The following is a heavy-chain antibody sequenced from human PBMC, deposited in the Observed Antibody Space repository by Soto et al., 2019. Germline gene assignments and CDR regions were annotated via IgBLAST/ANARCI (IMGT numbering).Heavy chain of an antibody. CDR1: GGSISSSSYY. D-gene: IGHD1-26*01. J-gene: IGHJ3*02. CDR3: ARHLGSYSESHASDI. V-gene: IGHV4-39*01. CDR2: IYYSGST. Sequence: ASETLSLTCTVSGGSISSSSYYWGWIRQPPGKGLEWIGSIYYSGSTYYNPSLKSRVTISVDTSKNQFSLKLSSVTAADTAVYYCARHLGSYSESHASDIWGQGTMVTVSS.